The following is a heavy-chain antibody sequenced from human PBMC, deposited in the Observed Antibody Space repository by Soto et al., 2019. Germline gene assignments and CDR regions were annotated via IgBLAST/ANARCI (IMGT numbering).Heavy chain of an antibody. J-gene: IGHJ6*03. CDR3: ARGAQGFGVVHYPYYMDV. CDR2: IYYSGST. CDR1: GGSISSYY. V-gene: IGHV4-59*12. D-gene: IGHD3-3*01. Sequence: SETLSLTCTVSGGSISSYYWSWIRQPPGKVLEWIGYIYYSGSTNYNPSLKSRVTISVDTSKNQFSLKLSSVTAADTAVYYCARGAQGFGVVHYPYYMDVWGKGTTVTVS.